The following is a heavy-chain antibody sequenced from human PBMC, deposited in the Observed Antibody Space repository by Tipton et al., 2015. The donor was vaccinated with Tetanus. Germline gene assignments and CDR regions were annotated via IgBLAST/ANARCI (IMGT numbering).Heavy chain of an antibody. CDR2: IYYSGTT. D-gene: IGHD5-12*01. J-gene: IGHJ2*01. V-gene: IGHV4-31*03. Sequence: TLSLTCTVSDGPVSSGGHYWGWVRQLPGKGLEWIGCIYYSGTTYYNPSLRSRLSISVDTSKNQFSLSLASVTAADTAIYYCARAELRRGFSGYLYYDLWGHGILVTVSS. CDR1: DGPVSSGGHY. CDR3: ARAELRRGFSGYLYYDL.